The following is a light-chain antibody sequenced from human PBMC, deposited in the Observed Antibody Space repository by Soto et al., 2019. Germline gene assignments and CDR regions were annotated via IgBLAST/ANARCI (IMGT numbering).Light chain of an antibody. CDR3: HQSGT. V-gene: IGKV3-20*01. J-gene: IGKJ1*01. CDR2: GAS. CDR1: QSISGSY. Sequence: EIVLTQSPGTLSLSPGQRATLSCRANQSISGSYLAWYQHKPGQAPRLLIYGASHRAAGIPERFSGSGSGTDFALTISRLEPEGFAVYYCHQSGTFGQGTKLEIK.